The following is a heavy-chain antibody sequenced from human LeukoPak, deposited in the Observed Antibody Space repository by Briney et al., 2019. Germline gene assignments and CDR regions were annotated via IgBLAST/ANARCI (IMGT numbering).Heavy chain of an antibody. CDR2: MNPNSGNT. Sequence: ASVKVSCKASGYTFTSYDINWVRQATGQGLEWMGWMNPNSGNTGYAQKFQGRVTITRNTSISTAYMELSSLRSGDTAVYYCATLRDFWSGPDAFDIWGQGTMVTVSS. J-gene: IGHJ3*02. V-gene: IGHV1-8*03. CDR1: GYTFTSYD. CDR3: ATLRDFWSGPDAFDI. D-gene: IGHD3-3*01.